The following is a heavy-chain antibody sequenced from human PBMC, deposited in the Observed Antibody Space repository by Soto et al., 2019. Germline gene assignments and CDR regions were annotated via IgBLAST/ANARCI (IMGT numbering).Heavy chain of an antibody. CDR1: GFTFSSHD. J-gene: IGHJ3*01. V-gene: IGHV3-13*01. CDR2: IGSAGDT. D-gene: IGHD2-21*01. CDR3: ARGGAVIGAFDF. Sequence: GGSLRLSCAASGFTFSSHDLHWVRQVTGKGLEWVSGIGSAGDTYYADSVNGRFTISRENAKKSLSLHMNSLRAEDTAAYYCARGGAVIGAFDFWGQGTVVTVSS.